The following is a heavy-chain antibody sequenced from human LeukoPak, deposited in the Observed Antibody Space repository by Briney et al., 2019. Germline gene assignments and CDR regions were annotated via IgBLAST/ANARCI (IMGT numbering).Heavy chain of an antibody. V-gene: IGHV4-59*01. J-gene: IGHJ6*02. CDR1: GGSISSYY. CDR3: ARDSGDTAMVKDYYYGMDV. CDR2: IYYSGST. D-gene: IGHD5-18*01. Sequence: SETLSLTCTVSGGSISSYYWSWIRQPPGKGLEWIGYIYYSGSTNYNPSLKSRVTISVDTPKNQFSLKLSSVTAADTAVYYCARDSGDTAMVKDYYYGMDVWGQGTTVTVSS.